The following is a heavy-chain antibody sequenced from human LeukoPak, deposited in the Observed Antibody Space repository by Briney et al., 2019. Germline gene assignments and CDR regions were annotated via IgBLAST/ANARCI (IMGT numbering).Heavy chain of an antibody. Sequence: PGGSLRLSCAASGFTFSSYAMHWVRQAPGKGLEWVAVISYDGSNKYYADSVKGRFTISRDNSKNTLYLQMNSLRAEDTAVYYCARNPHYGSGSYDYWGQGTLVTVSS. D-gene: IGHD3-10*01. V-gene: IGHV3-30*04. CDR1: GFTFSSYA. J-gene: IGHJ4*02. CDR3: ARNPHYGSGSYDY. CDR2: ISYDGSNK.